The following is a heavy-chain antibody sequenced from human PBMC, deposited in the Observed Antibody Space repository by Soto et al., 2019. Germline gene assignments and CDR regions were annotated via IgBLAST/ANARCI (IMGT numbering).Heavy chain of an antibody. CDR1: GFTFTSSA. CDR3: AAGGYCSSTSCYARYFDY. CDR2: IVVGSGNT. D-gene: IGHD2-2*01. J-gene: IGHJ4*02. V-gene: IGHV1-58*01. Sequence: ASVKVSCKASGFTFTSSAVQWVRQARGQRLEWIGWIVVGSGNTNYAQKFQERVTITRDMSTSTAYMELSSLRSEDTAVYYCAAGGYCSSTSCYARYFDYWGQGTLVTVSS.